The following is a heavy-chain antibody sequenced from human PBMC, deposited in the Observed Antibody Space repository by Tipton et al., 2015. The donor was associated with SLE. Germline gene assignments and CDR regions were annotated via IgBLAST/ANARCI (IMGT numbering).Heavy chain of an antibody. J-gene: IGHJ4*02. Sequence: TLSLTCTVSGGSISSHYRSWIRQPPGKGLEWIGYIYYSGSTNYNPSLKSRVTISVDTSKNQFSLKLSSVTAADTAVYYCARVFDFWSGYWFDYGGQGTLFTVSS. D-gene: IGHD3-3*01. V-gene: IGHV4-59*11. CDR1: GGSISSHY. CDR2: IYYSGST. CDR3: ARVFDFWSGYWFDY.